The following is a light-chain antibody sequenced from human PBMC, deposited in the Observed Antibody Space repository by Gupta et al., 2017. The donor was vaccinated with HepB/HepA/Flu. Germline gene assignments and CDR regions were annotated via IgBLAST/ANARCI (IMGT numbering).Light chain of an antibody. CDR3: CSYTSSSTLV. CDR1: SSDIGAYNY. V-gene: IGLV2-14*03. Sequence: QSALTQAASVSGSPGPSLTISCTGTSSDIGAYNYVSWYQQHPDKAPKLMIYDVSSRPAGVSSRFSGSKSGNTASLIISGRQAEDEADYYCCSYTSSSTLVFGGGTKLTVL. J-gene: IGLJ3*02. CDR2: DVS.